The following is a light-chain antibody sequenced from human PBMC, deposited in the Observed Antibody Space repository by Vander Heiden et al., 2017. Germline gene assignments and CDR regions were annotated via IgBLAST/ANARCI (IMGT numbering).Light chain of an antibody. CDR3: AAWDDSLSGYV. CDR1: SSNNGSNY. V-gene: IGLV1-47*01. Sequence: QSVLTQPPSASGTPGQRVTISCSGSSSNNGSNYVYWYQQLPGTAPKHLIYRNNQRPSGVPDRFSGSKSGTSASLAISGLRSEDEADYYCAAWDDSLSGYVFGTGTKVTVL. CDR2: RNN. J-gene: IGLJ1*01.